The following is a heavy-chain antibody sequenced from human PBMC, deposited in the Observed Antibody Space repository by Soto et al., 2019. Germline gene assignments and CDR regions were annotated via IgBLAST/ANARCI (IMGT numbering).Heavy chain of an antibody. V-gene: IGHV1-2*02. Sequence: ASVKVSCKASGYTFTGYYMHWVRQAPGQGLEWMGWINPNSGGTNYAQKFQGRVTMTRDTSIGTAYMELSRLGSDDTAVYYCARDSLGADYYGMDVWGQGTTVTVSS. J-gene: IGHJ6*02. CDR1: GYTFTGYY. CDR2: INPNSGGT. CDR3: ARDSLGADYYGMDV.